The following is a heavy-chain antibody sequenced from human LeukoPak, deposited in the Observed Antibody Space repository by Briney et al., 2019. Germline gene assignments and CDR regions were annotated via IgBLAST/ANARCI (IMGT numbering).Heavy chain of an antibody. CDR3: ASLPTTGGDV. Sequence: ALVKVSCKASGGTFSSYAISWVRQAPGQGLEWMGGITPIFGTANYAQKFQGRVTITADESTSTAYMELSSLRSEDTAVYYCASLPTTGGDVWGQGTTVTVSS. D-gene: IGHD1-14*01. J-gene: IGHJ6*02. V-gene: IGHV1-69*13. CDR1: GGTFSSYA. CDR2: ITPIFGTA.